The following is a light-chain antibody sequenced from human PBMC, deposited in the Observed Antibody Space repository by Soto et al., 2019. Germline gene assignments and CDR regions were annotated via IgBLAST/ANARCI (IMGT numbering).Light chain of an antibody. V-gene: IGKV3-11*01. CDR1: QSVSTY. CDR3: QQRSNWPPTWT. Sequence: EIVLTQSPATLSLSPGERATLSCRASQSVSTYLAWYQQKPGQDPRLLIYDASKRATGIPARFSGSGSGTDFTITITSLAPEDFGVYYCQQRSNWPPTWTFGQGTKVDSK. CDR2: DAS. J-gene: IGKJ1*01.